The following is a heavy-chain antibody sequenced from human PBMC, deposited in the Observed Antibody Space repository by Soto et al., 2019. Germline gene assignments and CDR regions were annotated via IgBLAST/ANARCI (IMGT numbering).Heavy chain of an antibody. Sequence: QVQLQQWGAGQLKPSETLSLTCAVYGGSFKGYYWSGIRQPPGKGLEWIGEINHSGSTNYNPSLNGRCTISVDTTRNQFSLTLCSVTAADTAVYYCARLAAAVPHYCGQGTLVTVSS. CDR3: ARLAAAVPHY. CDR1: GGSFKGYY. D-gene: IGHD6-13*01. CDR2: INHSGST. J-gene: IGHJ4*02. V-gene: IGHV4-34*01.